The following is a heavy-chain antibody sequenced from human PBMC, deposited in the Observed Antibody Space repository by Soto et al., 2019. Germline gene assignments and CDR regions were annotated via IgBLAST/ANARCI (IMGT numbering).Heavy chain of an antibody. Sequence: GGSTRLSCSASGSTFSSYAMSWVRQAPGTGIEWVSAISGSGGSTYYAYSVKGRLTISRGNSKNTLYLQMNSMKAEDTAVYYCANCDFSSGYSQYYYYGMDVWGQGTAVTVSS. D-gene: IGHD3-3*01. CDR1: GSTFSSYA. CDR2: ISGSGGST. CDR3: ANCDFSSGYSQYYYYGMDV. V-gene: IGHV3-23*01. J-gene: IGHJ6*02.